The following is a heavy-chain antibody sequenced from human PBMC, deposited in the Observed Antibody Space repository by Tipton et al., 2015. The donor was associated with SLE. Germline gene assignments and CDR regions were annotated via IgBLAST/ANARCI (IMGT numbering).Heavy chain of an antibody. V-gene: IGHV3-48*02. CDR3: ARAFFPHYYDSSGYCYGMDV. CDR1: GFTFSSHT. J-gene: IGHJ6*02. D-gene: IGHD3-22*01. CDR2: ISSSSNTI. Sequence: SLRLSCAASGFTFSSHTMNWVRQAPGKGLEWVSYISSSSNTIRYADSVEGRFIISRDNAKNSVYLQMNSLRDEDTAVYYCARAFFPHYYDSSGYCYGMDVWGHGTTVSVSS.